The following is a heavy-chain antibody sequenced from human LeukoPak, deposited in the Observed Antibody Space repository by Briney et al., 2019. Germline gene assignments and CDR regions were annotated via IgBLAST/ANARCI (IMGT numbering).Heavy chain of an antibody. CDR3: ASDRTYGMDV. CDR2: INRDGSGT. J-gene: IGHJ6*02. V-gene: IGHV3-74*01. CDR1: GFTFSSYW. Sequence: PGGSLRLSCAASGFTFSSYWMHWVRQAPGKGLVWVSRINRDGSGTSYADSVKGRFTTSRDNAKNTLYLQMNSLRAEDTAVYYCASDRTYGMDVWGQGTTVTVSS.